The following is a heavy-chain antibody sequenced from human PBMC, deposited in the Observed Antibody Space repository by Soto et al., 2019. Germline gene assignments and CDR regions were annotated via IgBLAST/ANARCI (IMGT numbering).Heavy chain of an antibody. CDR1: GGSFSGYY. CDR3: ARGDLLYDVY. J-gene: IGHJ4*02. D-gene: IGHD2-8*01. Sequence: PSETLSLTCAFYGGSFSGYYWSWIRQPPGKGLEWIGEINHSGSTNYNPSLKSRVTISVDTSKNQFSLKLTSVTAADTAVYYCARGDLLYDVYWGQGALVTVSS. V-gene: IGHV4-34*01. CDR2: INHSGST.